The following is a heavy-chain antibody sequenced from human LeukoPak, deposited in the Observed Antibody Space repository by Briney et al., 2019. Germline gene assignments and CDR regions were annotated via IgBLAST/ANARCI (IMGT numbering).Heavy chain of an antibody. D-gene: IGHD2-21*01. CDR3: ARQPYFDAFDI. CDR1: GYTFTVYY. CDR2: INPNSGGT. J-gene: IGHJ3*02. V-gene: IGHV1-2*02. Sequence: ASVKVSCKDSGYTFTVYYMHWVRQAPGQGLEWMGWINPNSGGTNYAQKFQGRVTMTRDTSISTAYMELSRLRSDDTAVYYCARQPYFDAFDIWGQGTMVTVSS.